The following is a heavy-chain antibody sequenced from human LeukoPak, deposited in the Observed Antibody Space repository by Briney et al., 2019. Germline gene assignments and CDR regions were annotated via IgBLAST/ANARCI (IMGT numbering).Heavy chain of an antibody. CDR1: GGSISSGSYY. CDR3: ARLYYDILTGNNWFDP. J-gene: IGHJ5*02. CDR2: IYTSGST. Sequence: PSQTLSLTCTVSGGSISSGSYYWSWIRQPAGKGLEWIGRIYTSGSTNYNPSLKSRVTMSVDTSKNQFSLKLSSVTAADTAVYYCARLYYDILTGNNWFDPWGQGTLVTVSS. V-gene: IGHV4-61*02. D-gene: IGHD3-9*01.